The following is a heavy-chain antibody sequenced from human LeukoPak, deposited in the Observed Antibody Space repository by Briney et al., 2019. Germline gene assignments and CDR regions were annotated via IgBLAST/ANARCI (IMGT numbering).Heavy chain of an antibody. J-gene: IGHJ4*02. V-gene: IGHV1-46*01. Sequence: ASVKVSCKASGYTFTSYYMHWVRQAPGQGLEWMGIINPSGGSTSYAQKFQGRVTMTRDMSTSTDYMELSSLRSDDTAVYYCARAGKDYTFDYWGQGTLVTVSS. CDR2: INPSGGST. CDR1: GYTFTSYY. D-gene: IGHD3-3*01. CDR3: ARAGKDYTFDY.